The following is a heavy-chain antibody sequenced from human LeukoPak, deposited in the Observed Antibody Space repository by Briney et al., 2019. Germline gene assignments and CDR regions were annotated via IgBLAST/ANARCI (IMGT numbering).Heavy chain of an antibody. CDR2: IKQDGSEK. D-gene: IGHD3-9*01. Sequence: GGSLRLSCAASGFSFNTYWMTWVRQAPGKGLEWVANIKQDGSEKDYVDSVKGRFTISRDNGKNSLYLEMNSLRGDDTAVYYCARVRGDRDILTGYFKLYFDYWGQGTLVTVSS. CDR1: GFSFNTYW. J-gene: IGHJ4*02. V-gene: IGHV3-7*04. CDR3: ARVRGDRDILTGYFKLYFDY.